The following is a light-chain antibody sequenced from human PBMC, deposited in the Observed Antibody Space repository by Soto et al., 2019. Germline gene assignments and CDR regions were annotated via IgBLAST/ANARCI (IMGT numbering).Light chain of an antibody. CDR3: CSYAGSYTWV. Sequence: QSALTQPRSVSGSPGQSVTISCTGTSRDVGAYNVVSWYQQHPGKAPKLMIYDVSKRPSGVPDRFSGSKSGNTASLTISGLQAEDEADYYCCSYAGSYTWVFGTGTKLTVL. CDR2: DVS. CDR1: SRDVGAYNV. V-gene: IGLV2-11*01. J-gene: IGLJ1*01.